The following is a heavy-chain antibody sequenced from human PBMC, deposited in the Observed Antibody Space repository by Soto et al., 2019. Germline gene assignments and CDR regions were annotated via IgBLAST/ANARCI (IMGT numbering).Heavy chain of an antibody. CDR2: IYYSGST. CDR1: GGSISSSSYY. Sequence: SETLSLTCTVSGGSISSSSYYWGWIRQPPGKVLEWIGSIYYSGSTYYNPSLKSRVTISVDTSKNQFSLKLSSVTAADTAVYYCARRVSVTYYYYYMDVWGKGTTVTVSS. D-gene: IGHD2-21*01. J-gene: IGHJ6*03. V-gene: IGHV4-39*01. CDR3: ARRVSVTYYYYYMDV.